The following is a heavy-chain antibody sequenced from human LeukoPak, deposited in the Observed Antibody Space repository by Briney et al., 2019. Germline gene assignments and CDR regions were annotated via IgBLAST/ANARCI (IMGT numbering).Heavy chain of an antibody. CDR1: GFTLSSYG. CDR3: AKVMKGSERLTMVRGVIIKTAGLYYMDV. J-gene: IGHJ6*03. V-gene: IGHV3-23*01. D-gene: IGHD3-10*01. Sequence: PGGSLRLSCAASGFTLSSYGMNWVRQAPGKGLEWVSRISASGSSTNYADSVKGRFTISRDNSKNTVYPQMNSLRAEDTAVYYCAKVMKGSERLTMVRGVIIKTAGLYYMDVWGKGTTVTVSS. CDR2: ISASGSST.